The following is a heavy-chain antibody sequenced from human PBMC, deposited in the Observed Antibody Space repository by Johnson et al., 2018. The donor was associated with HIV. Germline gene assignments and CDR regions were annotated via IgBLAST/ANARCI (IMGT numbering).Heavy chain of an antibody. CDR3: ARDRWELLALSAFDI. V-gene: IGHV3-7*04. Sequence: MQLVESGGGVVQPGRSLRISCAASGFTFSRYGMHWVRQAPGKGLEWVANIKQDGSEKYYVDSVKGRFTISRDNAKNSLYLQMNSLRAEDTAVYYCARDRWELLALSAFDIWGQGTMVTVSS. CDR1: GFTFSRYG. D-gene: IGHD1-26*01. J-gene: IGHJ3*02. CDR2: IKQDGSEK.